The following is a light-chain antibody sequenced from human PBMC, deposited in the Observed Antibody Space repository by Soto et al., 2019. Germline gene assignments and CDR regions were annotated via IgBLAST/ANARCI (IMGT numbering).Light chain of an antibody. CDR1: SPAFGGYNY. CDR2: EVS. CDR3: GSYTNTDTPFV. J-gene: IGLJ1*01. Sequence: SVLAQPSSVSGSPAQSITIFSTGNSPAFGGYNYFSWYQHHPGKGPKLIIYEVSNRPSGVSERLSGSKYGNKASLIISNLEAEDESDYYCGSYTNTDTPFVFGTGTKVTVL. V-gene: IGLV2-14*01.